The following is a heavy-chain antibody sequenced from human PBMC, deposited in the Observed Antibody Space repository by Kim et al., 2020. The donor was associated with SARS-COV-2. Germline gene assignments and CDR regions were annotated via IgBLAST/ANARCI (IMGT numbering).Heavy chain of an antibody. D-gene: IGHD6-19*01. J-gene: IGHJ4*02. V-gene: IGHV3-30*07. CDR3: ARDAVITVAGDEDLDY. Sequence: DSVKGRFTVSRDNSNSTLFLQMTSLRAEDTALYYCARDAVITVAGDEDLDYWGQGTLVSVSS.